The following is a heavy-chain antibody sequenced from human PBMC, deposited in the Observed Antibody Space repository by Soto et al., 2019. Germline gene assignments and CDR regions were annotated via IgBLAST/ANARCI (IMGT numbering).Heavy chain of an antibody. CDR1: GYTFTSYG. CDR3: ARGIKYSDYSRWLDP. CDR2: ISAYNGNT. V-gene: IGHV1-18*01. J-gene: IGHJ5*02. D-gene: IGHD4-17*01. Sequence: ASVKVSCKASGYTFTSYGISWVRQAPGQGLEWMGWISAYNGNTNYVKKFQGRVTMTRDTSMSTAYMELSSLRSEDTAVYYCARGIKYSDYSRWLDPWGPGTLVTVSS.